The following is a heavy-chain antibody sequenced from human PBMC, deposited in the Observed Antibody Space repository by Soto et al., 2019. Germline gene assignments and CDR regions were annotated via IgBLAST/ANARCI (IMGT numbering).Heavy chain of an antibody. D-gene: IGHD2-21*01. J-gene: IGHJ4*02. CDR1: GYSFTTYW. V-gene: IGHV5-51*01. CDR2: IFPGDSDT. CDR3: GRIIGGGVPSYWDFDS. Sequence: GESLKISCKGSGYSFTTYWIAWVRQMPGKGLEWMGIIFPGDSDTRYSPSFQGQITMSADKSISTAYLQWSSLKASDTAMYYCGRIIGGGVPSYWDFDSGGRETLAPVST.